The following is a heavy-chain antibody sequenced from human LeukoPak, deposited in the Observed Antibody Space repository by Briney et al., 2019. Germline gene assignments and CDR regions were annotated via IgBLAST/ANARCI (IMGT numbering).Heavy chain of an antibody. CDR1: GGSISSGGYY. V-gene: IGHV4-31*03. CDR2: IYYSGST. J-gene: IGHJ4*02. D-gene: IGHD3-10*01. Sequence: SETLSLTCTVSGGSISSGGYYWSWIRQHPGKGLEWIGYIYYSGSTYYNPSLKSRVTISVDTSKNQFSLKLSSVTAADTAVYYCARRTGTTMVRKFDYWGQGTLVTVSS. CDR3: ARRTGTTMVRKFDY.